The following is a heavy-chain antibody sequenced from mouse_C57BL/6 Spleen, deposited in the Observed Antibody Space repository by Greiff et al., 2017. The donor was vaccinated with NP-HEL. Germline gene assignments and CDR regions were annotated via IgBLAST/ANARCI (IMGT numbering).Heavy chain of an antibody. CDR2: ISYSGST. J-gene: IGHJ4*01. Sequence: EVKLMESGPGMVKPSQSLSLTCTVTGYSITSGYDWHWIRHFPGNKLEWMGYISYSGSTNYNPSLKSRISITHDTSKNHFFLKLNSVTTEDTATYYCARGEPYYAMDYWGQGTSVTVSS. V-gene: IGHV3-1*01. CDR3: ARGEPYYAMDY. CDR1: GYSITSGYD.